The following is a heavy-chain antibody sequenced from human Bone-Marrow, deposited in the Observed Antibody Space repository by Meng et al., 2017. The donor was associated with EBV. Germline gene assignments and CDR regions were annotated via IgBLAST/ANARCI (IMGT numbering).Heavy chain of an antibody. CDR3: ARGICTGAVCYTRGWFAP. CDR1: GVTFTSFA. Sequence: QWQFVQSGAEVKKPGSPVKVSCKTSGVTFTSFAISWVRQAPGQGLEWLGGFIPMFGTPNYAQKFQGRVTIIADESTSTHYMELSSLRSQDTAIYYCARGICTGAVCYTRGWFAPWGQGTLVTVSS. J-gene: IGHJ5*02. V-gene: IGHV1-69*01. CDR2: FIPMFGTP. D-gene: IGHD2-8*02.